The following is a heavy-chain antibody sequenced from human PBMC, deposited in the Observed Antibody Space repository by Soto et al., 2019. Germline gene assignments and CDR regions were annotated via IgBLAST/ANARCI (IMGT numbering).Heavy chain of an antibody. D-gene: IGHD1-26*01. J-gene: IGHJ4*02. Sequence: XSVKVSCKAPGYSFTSYGIIWVRQAPGQGLEWMGWISAYNGNTNYAQKLQGRVTMTTDTSTSTAYMELRSLRSDDTAVYYCAREEGSSGFFDYWGQGTLVTVSS. CDR1: GYSFTSYG. CDR2: ISAYNGNT. V-gene: IGHV1-18*01. CDR3: AREEGSSGFFDY.